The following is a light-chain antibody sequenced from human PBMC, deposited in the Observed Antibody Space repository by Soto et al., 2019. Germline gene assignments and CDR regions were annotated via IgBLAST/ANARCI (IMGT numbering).Light chain of an antibody. CDR2: GAS. J-gene: IGKJ2*01. Sequence: EIVMTQSPANLSLSPGERAALSCMASQGISSELAWYQQKPGQPPRLLIYGASTRATGVPARFTGSGSGSDFTLTISGLQSEDFAVYYCQQGHNWPLTFGQGTRREI. V-gene: IGKV3-15*01. CDR1: QGISSE. CDR3: QQGHNWPLT.